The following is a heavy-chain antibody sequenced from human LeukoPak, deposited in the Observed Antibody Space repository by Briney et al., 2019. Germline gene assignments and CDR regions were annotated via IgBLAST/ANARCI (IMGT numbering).Heavy chain of an antibody. V-gene: IGHV4-39*07. CDR1: GGSISSSSYC. Sequence: SETLSLTCTVSGGSISSSSYCWGWIRQPPGKGLEWIGSIYYSGSTYYNPSLKSRVTISVDTSKNQFSLKLNSVTAADTAVYYCARDHGGATTIDYWGQGTLVTVSS. CDR2: IYYSGST. CDR3: ARDHGGATTIDY. D-gene: IGHD1-26*01. J-gene: IGHJ4*02.